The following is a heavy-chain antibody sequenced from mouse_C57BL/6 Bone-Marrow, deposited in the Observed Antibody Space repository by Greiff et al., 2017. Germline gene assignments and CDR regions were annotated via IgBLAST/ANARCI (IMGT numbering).Heavy chain of an antibody. CDR3: ARGGGNWYFDV. CDR1: GYTFTSYW. CDR2: IDPSDSYT. V-gene: IGHV1-69*01. J-gene: IGHJ1*03. Sequence: QVQLQQPGAELVMPGASVKLSCKASGYTFTSYWMHWVKQRPGQGLEWIGEIDPSDSYTNYNQKFKGKSTLTVDKSSSTAYMQLSILTSEDSAVDYCARGGGNWYFDVWGTGTTVTVSS.